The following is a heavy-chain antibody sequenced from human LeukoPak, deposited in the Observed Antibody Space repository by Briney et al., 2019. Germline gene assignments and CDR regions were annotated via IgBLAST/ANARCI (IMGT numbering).Heavy chain of an antibody. CDR1: GFTFSNYG. V-gene: IGHV3-30*02. CDR3: AKGSSDWGSN. Sequence: GGSLRLSCAASGFTFSNYGMHWVRQAPGKGLEGVAFIRYDGNNKYYADSVKGRFTISRDNSKNTLYLQMNSLRGEGAAAYYCAKGSSDWGSNWGQRPVVTVSS. CDR2: IRYDGNNK. J-gene: IGHJ4*02. D-gene: IGHD7-27*01.